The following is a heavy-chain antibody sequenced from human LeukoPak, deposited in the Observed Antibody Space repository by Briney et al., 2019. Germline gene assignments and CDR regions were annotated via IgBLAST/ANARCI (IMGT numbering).Heavy chain of an antibody. Sequence: PGGSLRLSCAASGFAFSTYGMHWLRQAPGRGLEWVAIISYDGSKKYYADSVKGRFTISRDNSKNTLSLQMNSLRAEDTAVYYCAKDGVRGALDAFDIWGQGTMVTVSS. D-gene: IGHD1-26*01. V-gene: IGHV3-30*18. J-gene: IGHJ3*02. CDR1: GFAFSTYG. CDR3: AKDGVRGALDAFDI. CDR2: ISYDGSKK.